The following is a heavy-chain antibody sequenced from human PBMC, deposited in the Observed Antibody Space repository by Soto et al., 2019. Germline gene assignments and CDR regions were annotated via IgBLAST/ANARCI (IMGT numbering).Heavy chain of an antibody. V-gene: IGHV4-39*01. CDR2: IYYSGST. D-gene: IGHD3-9*01. Sequence: SETLSLTCTVSGGSISSSSYDWGWIRQPPGKGLEWIGSIYYSGSTYYNPSLKSRVTISVDTSKNQFSLKLSSVTAADTAVYYCARHDILTGYYLNWFDPWGQGTLVTVSS. CDR3: ARHDILTGYYLNWFDP. CDR1: GGSISSSSYD. J-gene: IGHJ5*02.